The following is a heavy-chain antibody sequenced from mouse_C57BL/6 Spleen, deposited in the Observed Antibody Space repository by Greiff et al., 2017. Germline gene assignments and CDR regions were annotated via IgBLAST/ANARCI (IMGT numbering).Heavy chain of an antibody. CDR2: IYPGSGST. V-gene: IGHV1-55*01. CDR3: ARSRRQLRPLFDY. Sequence: VQLQQPGAELVKPGASVTMSCKASGYTFTSYWITWVKQRPGQGLEWIGDIYPGSGSTNYNEKFKSKATLTVDTSSSTAYMQLSSLTSEDSAVYYCARSRRQLRPLFDYWGQGTTLTVSS. CDR1: GYTFTSYW. J-gene: IGHJ2*01. D-gene: IGHD3-2*02.